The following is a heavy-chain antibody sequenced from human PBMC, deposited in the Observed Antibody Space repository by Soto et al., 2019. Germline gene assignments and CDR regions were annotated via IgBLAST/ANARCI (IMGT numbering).Heavy chain of an antibody. D-gene: IGHD5-12*01. CDR2: LIPIFGTA. CDR1: GGTFSSYA. V-gene: IGHV1-69*01. Sequence: QVQLVQSGAEVKKPGSSVKVSCKASGGTFSSYAISWVRQAPGQGLEWMGGLIPIFGTANYAQKFQGRVTITADESTSTAYMELSSLRSEDTAVYYCAREKVATIKNYYYYGMDVWGQGTTVTVSS. J-gene: IGHJ6*02. CDR3: AREKVATIKNYYYYGMDV.